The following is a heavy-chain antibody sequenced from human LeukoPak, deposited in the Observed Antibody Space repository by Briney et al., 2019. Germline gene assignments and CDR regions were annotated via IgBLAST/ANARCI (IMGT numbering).Heavy chain of an antibody. CDR3: VRHCIKTSCYLYDF. CDR2: IYYTGST. CDR1: GGTISSSSYH. D-gene: IGHD2-2*01. Sequence: PSETLSLTCTVSGGTISSSSYHWGWIRQPPGKGLEWLGSIYYTGSTYYNPSLKSRVTMSVDTSNHQFSLKLSSVTAADTAAYYCVRHCIKTSCYLYDFWGQGVLVTVSS. V-gene: IGHV4-39*01. J-gene: IGHJ4*02.